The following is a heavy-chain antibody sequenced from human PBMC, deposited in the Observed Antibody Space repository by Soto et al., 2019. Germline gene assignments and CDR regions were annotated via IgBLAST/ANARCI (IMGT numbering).Heavy chain of an antibody. Sequence: QVQLVESGGGVVQPGRSLRLSCAASGFTFSSYGKHWVRQAPGKGLEWVAVISYDGSNKYYADSVKGRFTISRDNSKNTLYLQMNSLRAEDTAVYYCANRPVDYYDSSGYSYFQHWGQGTLVTVSS. CDR1: GFTFSSYG. D-gene: IGHD3-22*01. V-gene: IGHV3-30*18. J-gene: IGHJ1*01. CDR3: ANRPVDYYDSSGYSYFQH. CDR2: ISYDGSNK.